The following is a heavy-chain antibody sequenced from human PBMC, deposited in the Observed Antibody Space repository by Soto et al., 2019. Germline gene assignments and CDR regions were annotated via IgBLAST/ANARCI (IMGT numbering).Heavy chain of an antibody. CDR1: GFTFSSYA. Sequence: GGSLRLSCAASGFTFSSYAMHWVRQAPGKGLEWVAVISYDGSNKYYADSVKGRFTISRDNSKNTLYLQMNSLRAEDTAVYYCARDHRDIVLMVYAIWPSWSYYYGMDVWGQGTTVTVSS. J-gene: IGHJ6*02. V-gene: IGHV3-30-3*01. CDR3: ARDHRDIVLMVYAIWPSWSYYYGMDV. D-gene: IGHD2-8*01. CDR2: ISYDGSNK.